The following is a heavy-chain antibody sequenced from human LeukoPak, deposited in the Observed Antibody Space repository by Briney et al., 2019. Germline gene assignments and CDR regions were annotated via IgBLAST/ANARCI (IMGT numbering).Heavy chain of an antibody. CDR1: GYRFTSYW. D-gene: IGHD2-2*01. V-gene: IGHV5-51*01. CDR3: ARHRGLGYCSSTSCYDAFDI. Sequence: GGSLKISWKGSGYRFTSYWIGLVRQMPGKGLEGMVIIYPDDSDTRYSPSFQGQVTISADKSISTAYLKWSSLKASDTAMYYCARHRGLGYCSSTSCYDAFDIWGQGTMVTVSS. J-gene: IGHJ3*02. CDR2: IYPDDSDT.